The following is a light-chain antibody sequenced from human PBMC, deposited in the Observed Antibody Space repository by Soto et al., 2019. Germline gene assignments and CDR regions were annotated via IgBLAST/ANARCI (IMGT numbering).Light chain of an antibody. CDR3: QQAYSFPIT. CDR2: GAS. CDR1: QDIAGY. Sequence: DIQVTQSPSSVSSSVGDRVTIPCLASQDIAGYLAWYQHKPGRTPELLIHGASRLQSGVPARFSGSGSGTDFTLSINSLQPEDFATYYCQQAYSFPITFGQGTRLEIK. V-gene: IGKV1D-12*01. J-gene: IGKJ5*01.